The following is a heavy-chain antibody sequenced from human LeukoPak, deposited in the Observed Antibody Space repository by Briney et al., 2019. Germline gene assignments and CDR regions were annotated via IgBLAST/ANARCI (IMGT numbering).Heavy chain of an antibody. J-gene: IGHJ5*02. D-gene: IGHD3-16*02. CDR3: AKDGGPPDYVWGTYRYTNSFDP. CDR1: GFSFRSYG. CDR2: ISFDGSHK. Sequence: QTGRSLRLSCAASGFSFRSYGMHWVRQAPGKGLEWVAVISFDGSHKDYADSVKGRFTISRDNSKVTLYLEMDYLTPDDTAVYYCAKDGGPPDYVWGTYRYTNSFDPWGQGTLVTVSS. V-gene: IGHV3-30*18.